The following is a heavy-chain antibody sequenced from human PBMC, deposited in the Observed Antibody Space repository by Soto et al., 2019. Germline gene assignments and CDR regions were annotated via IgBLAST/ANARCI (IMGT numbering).Heavy chain of an antibody. Sequence: QVQLVESGGGVVQPGRSLRLSCAASGFTFSSYGMHWVRQAPGKGLEWVAVISYDGSNKYYADSVKGRFTISRDNSKNTLYLQMNSLRAEETAVYYCAKWDYWGQGTLVTVSS. CDR1: GFTFSSYG. J-gene: IGHJ4*02. CDR2: ISYDGSNK. V-gene: IGHV3-30*18. CDR3: AKWDY.